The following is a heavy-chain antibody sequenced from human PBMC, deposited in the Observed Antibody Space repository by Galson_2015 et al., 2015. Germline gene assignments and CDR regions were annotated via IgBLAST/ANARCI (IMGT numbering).Heavy chain of an antibody. D-gene: IGHD6-13*01. CDR2: IKSKTDGRTT. Sequence: SLRLSCAASGFTFSNAWMSWVRQAPGKGLEWVGRIKSKTDGRTTDYAAPVKGRFTISRDDSKNTLYLQMNSLKTEDTAVYYCTTDPRQLVERAVKENYWGQGTLVTVSS. CDR3: TTDPRQLVERAVKENY. CDR1: GFTFSNAW. J-gene: IGHJ4*02. V-gene: IGHV3-15*01.